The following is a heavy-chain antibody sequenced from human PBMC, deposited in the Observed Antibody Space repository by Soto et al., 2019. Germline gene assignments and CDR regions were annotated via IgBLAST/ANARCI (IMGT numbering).Heavy chain of an antibody. D-gene: IGHD5-18*01. V-gene: IGHV1-69*06. CDR3: ARSPTQLWLPSLVNYFDY. CDR2: IIPIFGTA. CDR1: GGTFSSYA. J-gene: IGHJ4*02. Sequence: ASVKVSCKASGGTFSSYAISWVRQAPGQGLEWMGGIIPIFGTANYAQKFQGRVTITADKSTSTAYMELSSLRSEDTAVYYCARSPTQLWLPSLVNYFDYWGQGTLVT.